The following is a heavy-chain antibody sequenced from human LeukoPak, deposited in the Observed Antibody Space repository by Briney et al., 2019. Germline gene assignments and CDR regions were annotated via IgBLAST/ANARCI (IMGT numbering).Heavy chain of an antibody. CDR2: ISYDGSNK. Sequence: GRSLRLSCAASGFTFGSYAMHWVRQAPGKGLEWVAVISYDGSNKYYADSVKGRFTTSRDNSKNTLYLQMNSLRAEDTAVYYCARDRYCSSTSCYGQRYNWFDPWGQGTLVTVSS. V-gene: IGHV3-30-3*01. D-gene: IGHD2-2*01. CDR1: GFTFGSYA. CDR3: ARDRYCSSTSCYGQRYNWFDP. J-gene: IGHJ5*02.